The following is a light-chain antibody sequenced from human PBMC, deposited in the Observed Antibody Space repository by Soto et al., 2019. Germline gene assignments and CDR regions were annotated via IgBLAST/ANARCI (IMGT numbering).Light chain of an antibody. CDR3: QQGVT. V-gene: IGKV3-20*01. J-gene: IGKJ4*01. Sequence: EIVLTQSPGTLSLSPGERAALSCRARQSLTTNYLAWYQQKPGQAPRLLIYDASSRATGIPDRFSGSGSGTDFTLTIARLEPEDFAVFYCQQGVTFGGGTKVEIK. CDR1: QSLTTNY. CDR2: DAS.